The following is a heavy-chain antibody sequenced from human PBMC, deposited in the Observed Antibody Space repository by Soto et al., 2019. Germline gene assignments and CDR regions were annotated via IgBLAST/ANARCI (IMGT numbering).Heavy chain of an antibody. CDR2: IYYSGGT. Sequence: QVQLQESGPGLVKPSQTLSLTCTVSGGSISSGAHYWTWIRQHPGKGLEWIGHIYYSGGTGYNPSLRSRLTISVDTSKNHFSLKLSSVTAADTAVYYCARLNRDLYYFDYWGQGTLVTVSS. CDR3: ARLNRDLYYFDY. J-gene: IGHJ4*02. V-gene: IGHV4-31*03. CDR1: GGSISSGAHY.